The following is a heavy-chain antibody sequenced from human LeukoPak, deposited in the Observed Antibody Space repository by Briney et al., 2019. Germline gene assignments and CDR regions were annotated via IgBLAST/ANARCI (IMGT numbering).Heavy chain of an antibody. CDR2: PNPYNGNT. Sequence: ASVKVSCKASGYSFIHSGLSWVRQAPGQGLEWMGWPNPYNGNTNFAQNLQGRVTMTRDKSTNTAYMELRSLRSDDTAVYYCARPTETTAGYYFDYWGQGTLVTVSS. J-gene: IGHJ4*02. CDR3: ARPTETTAGYYFDY. V-gene: IGHV1-18*01. CDR1: GYSFIHSG. D-gene: IGHD1/OR15-1a*01.